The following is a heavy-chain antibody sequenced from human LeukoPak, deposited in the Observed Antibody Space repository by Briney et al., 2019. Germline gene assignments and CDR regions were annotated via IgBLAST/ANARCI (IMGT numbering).Heavy chain of an antibody. Sequence: GRSLRLSCAASGFTFDDYAMHWVRQAPGKGLEWVSGISWNSGSVGYADSVKGRFTISRDNAKNSPYLQMNSLRAEDTALYYCCIAVAGTIDYWGQGTLVTVSS. CDR1: GFTFDDYA. CDR3: CIAVAGTIDY. CDR2: ISWNSGSV. D-gene: IGHD6-19*01. V-gene: IGHV3-9*01. J-gene: IGHJ4*02.